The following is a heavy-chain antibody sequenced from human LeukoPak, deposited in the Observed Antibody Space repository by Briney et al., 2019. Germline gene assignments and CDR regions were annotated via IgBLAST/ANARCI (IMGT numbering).Heavy chain of an antibody. CDR2: IHGNGETA. Sequence: RGSLRLSCVGPGFIFSRFGLIWGPQGPGKGPGWGSGIHGNGETAYYGDSVKGRFTISRDNSKSTLYLQMNSLRVEDTAEYFCGRDPNGDYVGAFEFWGQGTKVAVSS. V-gene: IGHV3-23*01. CDR1: GFIFSRFG. D-gene: IGHD3-16*01. CDR3: GRDPNGDYVGAFEF. J-gene: IGHJ3*01.